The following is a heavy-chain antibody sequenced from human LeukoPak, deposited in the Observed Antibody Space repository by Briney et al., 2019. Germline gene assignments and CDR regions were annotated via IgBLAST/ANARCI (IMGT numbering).Heavy chain of an antibody. J-gene: IGHJ3*02. V-gene: IGHV1-8*03. Sequence: ASVKVSCKASGYTFTSYDINWVRQATGQGLEWMGWMNPNSGNTGYAQKFQGRVTITRNTSISTAYMELRSLRSDDTAVYYCARGPDILTVSDAFDIWGQGTMVTVSS. CDR3: ARGPDILTVSDAFDI. CDR1: GYTFTSYD. CDR2: MNPNSGNT. D-gene: IGHD3-9*01.